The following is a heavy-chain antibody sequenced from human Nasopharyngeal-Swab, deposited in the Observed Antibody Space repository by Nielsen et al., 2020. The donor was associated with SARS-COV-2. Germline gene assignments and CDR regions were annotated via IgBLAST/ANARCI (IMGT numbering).Heavy chain of an antibody. CDR1: GDSMITNS. CDR3: ARGRISDWTYSYYMDV. Sequence: GSLRLSCTVSGDSMITNSWIWIRQPPGKGLEWIGFVYTSGNTDYNPSLKSRGTISMDTSKNQFSLKLISVTAADTALYYCARGRISDWTYSYYMDVWGKGTTVTVSS. J-gene: IGHJ6*03. V-gene: IGHV4-59*01. CDR2: VYTSGNT. D-gene: IGHD3-9*01.